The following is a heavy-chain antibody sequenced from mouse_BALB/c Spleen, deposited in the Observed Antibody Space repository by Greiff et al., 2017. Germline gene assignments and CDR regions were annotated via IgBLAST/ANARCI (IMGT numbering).Heavy chain of an antibody. D-gene: IGHD1-1*01. Sequence: EVKLMESGAELVKPGASVKLSCTASGFNIKDTYMHWVKQRPEQGLEWIGRIDPANGNTKYDPKFQGKATITADTSSNTAYLQLSSLTSEDTAVYYCDYGSSYFDYWGQGTTLTVSS. CDR1: GFNIKDTY. CDR2: IDPANGNT. J-gene: IGHJ2*01. V-gene: IGHV14-3*02. CDR3: DYGSSYFDY.